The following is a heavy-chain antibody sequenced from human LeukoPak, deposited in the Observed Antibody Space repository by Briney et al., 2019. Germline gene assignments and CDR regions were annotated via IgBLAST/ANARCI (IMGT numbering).Heavy chain of an antibody. CDR3: ARPGYYDSSGYYRPDY. Sequence: PSETLSLTCTVSGGSISSYYWSWIRQPPGKGLEWIGYIYYSGSTYYNPSLKSRVTISVDTSKNQFSLKLSSVTAADTAVYYCARPGYYDSSGYYRPDYWGQGTLVTVSS. V-gene: IGHV4-59*04. CDR2: IYYSGST. D-gene: IGHD3-22*01. CDR1: GGSISSYY. J-gene: IGHJ4*02.